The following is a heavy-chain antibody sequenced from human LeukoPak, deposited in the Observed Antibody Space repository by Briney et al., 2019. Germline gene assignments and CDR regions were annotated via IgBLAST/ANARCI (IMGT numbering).Heavy chain of an antibody. Sequence: SETLSLTCAVYGGSFSGYYWSWIRQPPGKGLEWIGEINHSGSTNYNPSLKSRVTISVDTSKNQFSLKLSSVTAADTAVYYCARWEYCSGGSCYPYWGQATLVTVSS. V-gene: IGHV4-34*01. CDR2: INHSGST. CDR1: GGSFSGYY. CDR3: ARWEYCSGGSCYPY. J-gene: IGHJ4*02. D-gene: IGHD2-15*01.